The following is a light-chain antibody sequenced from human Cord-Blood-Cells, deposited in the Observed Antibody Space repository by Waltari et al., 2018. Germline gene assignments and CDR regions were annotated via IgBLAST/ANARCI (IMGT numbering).Light chain of an antibody. V-gene: IGKV1-39*01. CDR2: AAS. CDR1: QSISSY. J-gene: IGKJ2*01. CDR3: QQSYSTPYT. Sequence: DIQMTQSPYSLSASVGDRVTITCRASQSISSYLNWDQQKPGKAPKLLIYAASSLQSGVPSRFSGSGSGTDFTLTISSLQPEDFATYYCQQSYSTPYTFGQGTKLEIK.